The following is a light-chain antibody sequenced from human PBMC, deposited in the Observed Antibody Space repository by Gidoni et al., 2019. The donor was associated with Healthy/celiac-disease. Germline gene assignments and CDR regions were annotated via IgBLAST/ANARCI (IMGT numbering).Light chain of an antibody. CDR2: GNR. J-gene: IGLJ1*01. CDR1: SSNIWAGYY. CDR3: QSYDSSLSCFV. V-gene: IGLV1-40*01. Sequence: QSVRTQPPPIPGSPGPRITISCTVSSSNIWAGYYVHWYQQLPGTAPTLLTYGNRNRPSGVPDRFSGSKSGTSAFLAITGLQAEDEADYYCQSYDSSLSCFVFGTGTKVTVL.